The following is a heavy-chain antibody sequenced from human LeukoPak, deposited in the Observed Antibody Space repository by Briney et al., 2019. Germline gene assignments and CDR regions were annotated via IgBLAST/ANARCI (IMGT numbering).Heavy chain of an antibody. CDR3: GRGERINMIVVVITDDTFDI. Sequence: SVTVSLTCAVYGVSCYGYYWRWMPQPPGKGRVGIGEINRSGSANYNPSLESRFISSINTSNNQFSLKRSSVTGADTAVYYCGRGERINMIVVVITDDTFDIWGQGTMVTASS. CDR2: INRSGSA. D-gene: IGHD3-22*01. V-gene: IGHV4-34*01. J-gene: IGHJ3*02. CDR1: GVSCYGYY.